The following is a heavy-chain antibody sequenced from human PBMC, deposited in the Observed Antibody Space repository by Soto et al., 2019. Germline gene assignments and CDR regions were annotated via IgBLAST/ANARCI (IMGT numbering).Heavy chain of an antibody. CDR2: IYWNDDK. Sequence: QITLKESGPTLVKPTQTLTLTCSFSGFSLSTSGEGVGWIRQPPGKALEWLALIYWNDDKSHNPSLKSRLTITKDTSKNQVVLTMTDMDPIDTATYFCALSVNVYTDSAYFDYWGQGTLVTVSS. CDR3: ALSVNVYTDSAYFDY. CDR1: GFSLSTSGEG. J-gene: IGHJ4*02. D-gene: IGHD2-15*01. V-gene: IGHV2-5*01.